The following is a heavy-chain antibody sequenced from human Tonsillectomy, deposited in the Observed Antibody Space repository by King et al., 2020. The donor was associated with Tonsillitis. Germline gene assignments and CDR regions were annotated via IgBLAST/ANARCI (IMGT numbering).Heavy chain of an antibody. V-gene: IGHV4-34*01. CDR2: INHSGST. J-gene: IGHJ4*02. D-gene: IGHD3-10*02. CDR3: ARCFVVRGVII. Sequence: VQLQQWGAGLLKPSETLSLTCAVYGGSFSGYYWSWIRQPPGKGLEWIGEINHSGSTNYNPSLKSRVTISVDTSKNQFSLKMSSVTAAYTAVYYCARCFVVRGVIIWGQGTLVTVSS. CDR1: GGSFSGYY.